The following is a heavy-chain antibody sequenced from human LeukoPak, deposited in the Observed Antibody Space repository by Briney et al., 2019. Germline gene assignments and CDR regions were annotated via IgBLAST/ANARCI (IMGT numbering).Heavy chain of an antibody. CDR2: IYYSGST. CDR3: ARGLRITMVRGVPSYMDV. D-gene: IGHD3-10*01. V-gene: IGHV4-59*01. CDR1: GGSISSYY. J-gene: IGHJ6*03. Sequence: SETLSLTCTVSGGSISSYYWSWIRQPPGKGLEWIGYIYYSGSTNYNPSLKSRVTISVDTSKSQFSLKLSSVTAADTAVYYCARGLRITMVRGVPSYMDVWGKGTTVTISS.